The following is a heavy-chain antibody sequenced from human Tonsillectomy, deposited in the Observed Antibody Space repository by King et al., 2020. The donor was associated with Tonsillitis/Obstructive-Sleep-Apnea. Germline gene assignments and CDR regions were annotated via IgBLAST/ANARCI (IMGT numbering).Heavy chain of an antibody. CDR2: INYIGST. CDR3: ARGRDSVVVATNNWFDP. D-gene: IGHD2-15*01. J-gene: IGHJ5*02. Sequence: VQLQQWGAGLLKPSETLSLTCAVYGGSFSGYYWSWIRQPPGKGLEWIGEINYIGSTNYNPSLKSRVAISVDTSKNQFSLKLNSVTAADTAVYYCARGRDSVVVATNNWFDPWGQGTLVTVSS. V-gene: IGHV4-34*01. CDR1: GGSFSGYY.